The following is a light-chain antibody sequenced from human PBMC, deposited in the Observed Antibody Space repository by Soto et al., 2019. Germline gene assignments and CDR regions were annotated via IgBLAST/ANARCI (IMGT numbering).Light chain of an antibody. CDR1: SSDVGGYNY. CDR3: SSYTSSSFVV. J-gene: IGLJ2*01. Sequence: QSALTQPASVSGSPGQSITISCTGTSSDVGGYNYVSWYQQHPGKAPKLMIYDVSNWPSGVSNRFSGSKSGNTASLTISGLQAEDEADYYCSSYTSSSFVVFGGGTQLTVL. CDR2: DVS. V-gene: IGLV2-14*01.